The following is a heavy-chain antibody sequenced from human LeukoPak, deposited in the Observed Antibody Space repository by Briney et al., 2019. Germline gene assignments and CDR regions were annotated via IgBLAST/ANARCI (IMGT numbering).Heavy chain of an antibody. CDR3: AREVGRDIGYRLDY. CDR2: IYTSGST. Sequence: SETLSLTCTVSGGSISSGSYYWSWIRQPAGQGLEWIGRIYTSGSTNYNPTLKSPVTISVDTSKNQFSLKLSSVTAADTAVYYCAREVGRDIGYRLDYWGQGTLVTVSS. CDR1: GGSISSGSYY. V-gene: IGHV4-61*02. D-gene: IGHD5-12*01. J-gene: IGHJ4*02.